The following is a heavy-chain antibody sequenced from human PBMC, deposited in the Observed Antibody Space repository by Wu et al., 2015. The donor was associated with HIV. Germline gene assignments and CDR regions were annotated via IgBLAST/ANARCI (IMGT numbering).Heavy chain of an antibody. J-gene: IGHJ4*02. V-gene: IGHV1-18*01. CDR1: GYTFTSYS. CDR3: ARVSPPVLYFDY. Sequence: QVELVQSGAEVKKSGASMKVSCKTSGYTFTSYSISWVRQAPGHGLEWMGWISPYNGNTNYAQKFQGRVTMTTDTSTRTAYMELSRLRSDDTAVYYCARVSPPVLYFDYWGQGTLVTVSS. CDR2: ISPYNGNT.